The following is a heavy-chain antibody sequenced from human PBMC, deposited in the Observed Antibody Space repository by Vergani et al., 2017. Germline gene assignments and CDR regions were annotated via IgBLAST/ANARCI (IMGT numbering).Heavy chain of an antibody. CDR1: GGSFSGYY. CDR3: ARGGYYDFWSGYYRDNFDY. CDR2: INHSGST. Sequence: QVQLHQWGAGLLKPSETLSLTCAVYGGSFSGYYWSWIRQPPGKGLEWIGEINHSGSTNYNPSLKSRVTISVDTSKNQFSLKLSSVTAADTAVYYCARGGYYDFWSGYYRDNFDYWGQGTLVTVSS. J-gene: IGHJ4*02. V-gene: IGHV4-34*01. D-gene: IGHD3-3*01.